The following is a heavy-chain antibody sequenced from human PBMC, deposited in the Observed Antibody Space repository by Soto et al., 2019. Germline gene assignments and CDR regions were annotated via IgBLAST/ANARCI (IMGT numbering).Heavy chain of an antibody. D-gene: IGHD5-12*01. J-gene: IGHJ4*02. V-gene: IGHV1-8*01. CDR3: ARGLVALDY. CDR2: LDPNRGNT. Sequence: QVQLVQSGAEVRKPGASVKVSCKASGYTFTSEDINWVRQATGQGLEWMGWLDPNRGNTGYAKKFQGRVTMTRNTSISTAYMELSSRRSEDTAVYYCARGLVALDYWGQGTVVTVSS. CDR1: GYTFTSED.